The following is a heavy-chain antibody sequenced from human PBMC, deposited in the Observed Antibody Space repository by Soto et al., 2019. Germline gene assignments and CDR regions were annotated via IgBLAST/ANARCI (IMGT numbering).Heavy chain of an antibody. CDR2: IYHSGST. D-gene: IGHD6-13*01. V-gene: IGHV4-4*02. CDR3: ARGSSSGYGGLDYYYYGMDV. Sequence: QVQLQESGPGLVKPSGTLSLTCAVSGGSISSSNWWSWVRQPPGKGLEWIGEIYHSGSTNYNPSLKSRVTISVDKSKSQFSRKLSSVTAADTAVYYCARGSSSGYGGLDYYYYGMDVWGQGTTVTVSS. J-gene: IGHJ6*02. CDR1: GGSISSSNW.